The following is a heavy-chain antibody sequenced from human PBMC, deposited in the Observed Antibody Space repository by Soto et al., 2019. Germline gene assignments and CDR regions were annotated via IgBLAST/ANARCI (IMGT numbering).Heavy chain of an antibody. V-gene: IGHV3-30*18. Sequence: SQRHSYAASGLNLSSYGMQWVRQAPGKGLGGLAVISYDGSNKYYADSVKGRFTISRDNSKNTLYLQMNSLRAEDTAVYYCAKDWDYYGSGSYYTDRNYYYGMDVWGQGTTVTGFS. D-gene: IGHD3-10*01. CDR3: AKDWDYYGSGSYYTDRNYYYGMDV. CDR1: GLNLSSYG. CDR2: ISYDGSNK. J-gene: IGHJ6*02.